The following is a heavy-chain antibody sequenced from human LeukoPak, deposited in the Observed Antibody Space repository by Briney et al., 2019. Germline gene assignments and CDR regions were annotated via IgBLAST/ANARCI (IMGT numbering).Heavy chain of an antibody. CDR2: INSDGSST. D-gene: IGHD2-15*01. V-gene: IGHV3-74*01. CDR3: AKGLVVVVAAPFDY. CDR1: GFTFSSYW. J-gene: IGHJ4*02. Sequence: GGSLRLSCAASGFTFSSYWMHWVRQAPGKGLVWVSRINSDGSSTSYADSVKGRFTISRDNAKNTLYLQMNSLRAEDTVVYYCAKGLVVVVAAPFDYWGQGTLVTVSS.